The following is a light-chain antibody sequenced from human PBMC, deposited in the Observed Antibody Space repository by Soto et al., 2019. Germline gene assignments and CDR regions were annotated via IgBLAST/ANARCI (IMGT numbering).Light chain of an antibody. J-gene: IGKJ1*01. Sequence: DIQMTQSPSSLSASVGDRVTITCRASQGISHYLAWYQQKPGKVPKLLIYAASTLQSGVPSRFSGSGSRTDFTLAISSLQPEDVATYYCQKYNSAPHTFGQGTKVEIK. CDR2: AAS. V-gene: IGKV1-27*01. CDR3: QKYNSAPHT. CDR1: QGISHY.